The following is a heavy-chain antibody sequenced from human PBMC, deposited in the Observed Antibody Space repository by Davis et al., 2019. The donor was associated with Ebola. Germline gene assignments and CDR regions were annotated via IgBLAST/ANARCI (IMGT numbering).Heavy chain of an antibody. CDR1: GFTFSSYA. D-gene: IGHD1-26*01. J-gene: IGHJ4*02. CDR3: ARDWRVGATTLFDY. Sequence: GESLKISCAASGFTFSSYAMSWVRQAPGKGLEWVSAISGSGGSTYYADPVKGRFTIPRDNAKNSLYLQMNSLRAEDTAVYYCARDWRVGATTLFDYWGQGTLVTVSS. V-gene: IGHV3-23*01. CDR2: ISGSGGST.